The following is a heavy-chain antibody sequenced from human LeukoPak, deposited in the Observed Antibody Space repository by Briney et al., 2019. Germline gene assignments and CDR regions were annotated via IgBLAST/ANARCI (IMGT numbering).Heavy chain of an antibody. CDR3: ARGTGQYNYGHRGAFDT. D-gene: IGHD5-18*01. V-gene: IGHV5-51*01. J-gene: IGHJ3*02. Sequence: GESLKISCKGSGYTFTNYWIGWVRPMPGKGLEWMGIIYPGDSDTRYSPSFQGQVTISADRSISTAYLQWSSLKASDTAIYHCARGTGQYNYGHRGAFDTWGQGTMVTVSS. CDR2: IYPGDSDT. CDR1: GYTFTNYW.